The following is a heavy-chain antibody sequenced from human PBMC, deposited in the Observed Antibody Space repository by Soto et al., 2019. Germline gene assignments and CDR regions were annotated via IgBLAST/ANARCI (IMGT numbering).Heavy chain of an antibody. D-gene: IGHD1-1*01. CDR3: ARDVVVQLERGYPSLNYYYGMDV. Sequence: ASVKVSCKASGYTFTSYGISWVRQAPGQGLEWMGWISAYNGNTNYAQKLQGRVTMTTDTSTSTAYMELRSLRSDDTAVYYCARDVVVQLERGYPSLNYYYGMDVWGQGTTVTVS. CDR1: GYTFTSYG. V-gene: IGHV1-18*04. CDR2: ISAYNGNT. J-gene: IGHJ6*02.